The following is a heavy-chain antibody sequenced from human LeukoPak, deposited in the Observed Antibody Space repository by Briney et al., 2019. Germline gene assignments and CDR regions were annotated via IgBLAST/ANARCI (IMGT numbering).Heavy chain of an antibody. Sequence: KTGGSLRLSCAASGFTFSSYSMNWVGQAPGKGLEWVSSISSSSSYIYYADSVKGRFTISRDNAKNSLYLQMNSLRAEDTAVYYCARDSEGSSWAYYFDYWGQGTLVTVSS. V-gene: IGHV3-21*01. D-gene: IGHD6-13*01. CDR3: ARDSEGSSWAYYFDY. J-gene: IGHJ4*02. CDR2: ISSSSSYI. CDR1: GFTFSSYS.